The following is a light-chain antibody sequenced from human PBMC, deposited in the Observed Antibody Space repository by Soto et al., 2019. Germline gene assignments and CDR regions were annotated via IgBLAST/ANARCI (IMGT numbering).Light chain of an antibody. J-gene: IGKJ5*01. V-gene: IGKV3-15*01. CDR2: GAS. CDR3: QQYNTWSLIT. CDR1: QSIGSN. Sequence: EIVMTQSPATLSVSPGDTATLSCRASQSIGSNVGWYQQKPGQATRLLIYGASTRATGISARFSGSGSGTEFSLTISSLQSEDVAVYYCQQYNTWSLITFGQGTRLEIK.